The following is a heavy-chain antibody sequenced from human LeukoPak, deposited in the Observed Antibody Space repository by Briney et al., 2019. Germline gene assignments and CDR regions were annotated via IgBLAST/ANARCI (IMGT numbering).Heavy chain of an antibody. V-gene: IGHV4-61*10. CDR1: GCSISSGSDY. CDR2: IYYSGST. D-gene: IGHD3-10*01. CDR3: ARAEVVRGVIWLYDAFDI. J-gene: IGHJ3*02. Sequence: MASETLSLTCTVSGCSISSGSDYWGWIRQPAGKGLERIGYIYYSGSTNYNPSLKSRVSISVDTSKNPFSLTLSSVTAADTAVYYSARAEVVRGVIWLYDAFDIWGQGTPVTASS.